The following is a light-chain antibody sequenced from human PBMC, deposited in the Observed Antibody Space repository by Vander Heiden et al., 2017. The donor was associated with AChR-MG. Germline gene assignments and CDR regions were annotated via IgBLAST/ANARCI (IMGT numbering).Light chain of an antibody. Sequence: DIQLTQSPSSLPASVGDRVTLTRRASQDINNYFAWYQQKPGKAPKLLVYAASTLQTEVPSRFSGSGSGTEFTLTISSLQPEDFATYHCQQLKSYPLTFGGGTKVE. CDR2: AAS. J-gene: IGKJ4*01. CDR3: QQLKSYPLT. CDR1: QDINNY. V-gene: IGKV1-9*01.